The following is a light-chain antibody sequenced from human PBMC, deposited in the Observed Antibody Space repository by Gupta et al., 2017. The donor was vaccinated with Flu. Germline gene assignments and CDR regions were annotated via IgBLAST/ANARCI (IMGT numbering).Light chain of an antibody. CDR2: EVS. CDR1: SSDVGGYDY. J-gene: IGLJ2*01. CDR3: SSYRKTNTVVV. Sequence: QSALTQPASVSGSPGQSIAISCTGTSSDVGGYDYVSWYQQHPGKAPELMIFEVSSRPSGIADRFSGTKSGNTASLTITGLRAEDEADYYCSSYRKTNTVVVFGGGTKLTVL. V-gene: IGLV2-14*01.